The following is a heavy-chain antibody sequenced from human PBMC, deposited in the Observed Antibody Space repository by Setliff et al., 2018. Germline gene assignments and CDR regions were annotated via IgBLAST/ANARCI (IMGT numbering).Heavy chain of an antibody. D-gene: IGHD1-1*01. CDR1: GGSITRGSFY. CDR2: IHANGNT. V-gene: IGHV4-61*02. Sequence: PSETLSLTCTVSGGSITRGSFYWSWIRQSDGKRLEWIGRIHANGNTNYNPSLKRRVNMSADSSKNNLSLRLKYVTAADTAVYYYAREDWNGNAFDIWGPGTMVTVSS. J-gene: IGHJ3*02. CDR3: AREDWNGNAFDI.